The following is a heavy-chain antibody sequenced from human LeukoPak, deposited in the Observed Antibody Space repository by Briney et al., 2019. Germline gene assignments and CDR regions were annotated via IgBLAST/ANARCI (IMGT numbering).Heavy chain of an antibody. CDR2: INHSGST. J-gene: IGHJ5*02. CDR3: MRGGTAWFDP. D-gene: IGHD1-1*01. V-gene: IGHV4-34*01. CDR1: GGSFSGYY. Sequence: PSDTLSLTCAVYGGSFSGYYWSWIRQPPGKGLEWIGEINHSGSTNYNPSLKSRVTISVDTSKNQFSLKLSSVTAVDTAVYYCMRGGTAWFDPWGQGTLVTVSS.